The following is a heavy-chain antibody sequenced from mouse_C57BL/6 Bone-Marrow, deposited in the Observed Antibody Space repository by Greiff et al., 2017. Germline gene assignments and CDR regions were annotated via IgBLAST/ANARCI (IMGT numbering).Heavy chain of an antibody. Sequence: QVQLQQPGAELVMPGASVKLSCKASGYTFTSYWMRWVKQKPGQGLEWIGGIDPSDSYTNYNQKFKGQSTLTVDKSSSPAYMQLSSVTSEDSAVYYCATVLLRFYAMDYWGQGTAVTVSA. J-gene: IGHJ4*01. V-gene: IGHV1-69*01. CDR3: ATVLLRFYAMDY. CDR2: IDPSDSYT. CDR1: GYTFTSYW. D-gene: IGHD1-1*01.